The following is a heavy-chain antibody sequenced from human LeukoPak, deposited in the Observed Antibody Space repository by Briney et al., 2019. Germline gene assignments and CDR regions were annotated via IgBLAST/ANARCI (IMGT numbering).Heavy chain of an antibody. D-gene: IGHD4-17*01. Sequence: SEALSLTCTVSGGSISSGDYYWSWIRQPPGKGLEWIGYTYYSGSTYYNPSLKSRVTISVDTSKNQFSLKLSSVTAADTAVYYCASMTTVTHNWFDPWGQGTLVTVSS. CDR2: TYYSGST. CDR3: ASMTTVTHNWFDP. V-gene: IGHV4-30-4*01. CDR1: GGSISSGDYY. J-gene: IGHJ5*02.